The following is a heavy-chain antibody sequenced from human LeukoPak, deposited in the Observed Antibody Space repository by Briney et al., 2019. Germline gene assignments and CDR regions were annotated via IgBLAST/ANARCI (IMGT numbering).Heavy chain of an antibody. CDR3: ARAEDIGYCSGGSCYPQYYFDY. Sequence: PGGSLRLSCAASGFTVSSNYMSWVRQAPGKGLEWVSVIYSGGSTYYADSVKGRFTISRDNSKNTLYLQMNSLRAEDTAVYYCARAEDIGYCSGGSCYPQYYFDYWGQGTLVTVSS. V-gene: IGHV3-66*02. D-gene: IGHD2-15*01. CDR1: GFTVSSNY. CDR2: IYSGGST. J-gene: IGHJ4*02.